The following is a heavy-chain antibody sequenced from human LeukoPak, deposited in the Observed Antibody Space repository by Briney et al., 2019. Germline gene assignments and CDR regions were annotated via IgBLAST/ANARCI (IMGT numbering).Heavy chain of an antibody. CDR2: INPNSGGT. J-gene: IGHJ4*02. D-gene: IGHD5-24*01. Sequence: ASVKVSCKASGYSFTGYYMHWVRQAPGQGLEWMGWINPNSGGTNYAQNFQGRVTMTRDTSISTAYMELSRLRSDDTAVYYCVRGGDGDRRDFDYWGQGTLVTVSS. CDR3: VRGGDGDRRDFDY. V-gene: IGHV1-2*02. CDR1: GYSFTGYY.